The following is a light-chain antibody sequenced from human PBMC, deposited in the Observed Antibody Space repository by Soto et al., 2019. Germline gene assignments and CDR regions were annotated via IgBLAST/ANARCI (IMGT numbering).Light chain of an antibody. J-gene: IGKJ1*01. CDR2: GAS. CDR3: QQYGSSPPFT. V-gene: IGKV3-20*01. Sequence: EIVLTQSPGTLSLSPGERATLSCRASQSVSSSYLAWYQQKPGQAPRLLIYGASSRATGIPDRFGGSGSGTDFTLTISRLEPEDSEVYYCQQYGSSPPFTFGQGTKVDIK. CDR1: QSVSSSY.